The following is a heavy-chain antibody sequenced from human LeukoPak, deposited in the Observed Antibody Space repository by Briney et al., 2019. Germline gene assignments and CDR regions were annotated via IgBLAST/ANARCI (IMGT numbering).Heavy chain of an antibody. CDR1: GFTFDDYA. CDR2: ISWNSGSI. V-gene: IGHV3-9*01. Sequence: GGPLRLSCAASGFTFDDYAMHWVRQAPGKGLEWVSGISWNSGSIGYADSVKGRFTISRDNAKNTIYLQMNSLRAEDTAIYYCAKTGVVRGVFESWGQGTLVTVSS. J-gene: IGHJ4*02. D-gene: IGHD3-10*01. CDR3: AKTGVVRGVFES.